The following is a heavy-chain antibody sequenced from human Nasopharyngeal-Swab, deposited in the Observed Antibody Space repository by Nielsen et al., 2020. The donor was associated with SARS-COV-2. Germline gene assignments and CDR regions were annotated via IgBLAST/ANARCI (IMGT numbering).Heavy chain of an antibody. J-gene: IGHJ2*01. CDR3: ARGDSYGASWYFDL. CDR2: IIPILGIA. CDR1: GDTFSSYA. D-gene: IGHD5-18*01. Sequence: SVTVSCKASGDTFSSYAISWVRQAPGQGLEWMGRIIPILGIANYAQKFQGRVTITADKSTSTAYMELSSLRSEDTAVYYCARGDSYGASWYFDLWGRGTLVTVSS. V-gene: IGHV1-69*04.